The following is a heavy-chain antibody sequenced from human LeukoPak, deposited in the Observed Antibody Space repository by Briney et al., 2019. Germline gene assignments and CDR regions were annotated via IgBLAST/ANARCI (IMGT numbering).Heavy chain of an antibody. CDR2: IYYSGST. CDR3: ASQTGYSRVLRYFDL. Sequence: PSETLSLTCAVSGGSISSSNWWSWVRQPPGKGLEWIGSIYYSGSTYYNPSLKSRVTISVDTSKNQFSLKLSSVTAAGTAVYYCASQTGYSRVLRYFDLWGRGTLVTVSS. D-gene: IGHD6-13*01. V-gene: IGHV4-4*02. J-gene: IGHJ2*01. CDR1: GGSISSSNW.